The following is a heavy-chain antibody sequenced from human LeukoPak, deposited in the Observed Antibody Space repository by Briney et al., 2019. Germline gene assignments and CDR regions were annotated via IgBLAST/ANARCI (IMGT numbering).Heavy chain of an antibody. V-gene: IGHV3-23*01. CDR1: GFTFSSDD. Sequence: GGSLRLSCAASGFTFSSDDIICVRQAPGKGLEWFSGISSSGDRTYYAEFVKGRFTISRDNPKNTLYLQMNSLRAEDTAVYYCAKVTWFRESTSPDYWGQGTLVTVSS. CDR3: AKVTWFRESTSPDY. D-gene: IGHD3-10*01. J-gene: IGHJ4*02. CDR2: ISSSGDRT.